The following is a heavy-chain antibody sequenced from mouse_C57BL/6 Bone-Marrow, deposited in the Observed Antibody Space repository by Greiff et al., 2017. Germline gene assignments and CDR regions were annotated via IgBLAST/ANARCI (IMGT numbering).Heavy chain of an antibody. CDR3: ARRGAGVAHFDV. CDR2: IDPSDSET. CDR1: GYTFTSYW. J-gene: IGHJ1*03. Sequence: QVQLQQPGAELVRPGSSVKLSCKASGYTFTSYWMHWVKQRPIQGLEWIGNIDPSDSETHYNQKFKDKATLTVDQSSSTASMHLSSLTSEDSAVYYCARRGAGVAHFDVWGTGTTVTVSS. D-gene: IGHD1-1*01. V-gene: IGHV1-52*01.